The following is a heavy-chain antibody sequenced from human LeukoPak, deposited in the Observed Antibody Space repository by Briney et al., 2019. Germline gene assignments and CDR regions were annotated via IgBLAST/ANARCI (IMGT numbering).Heavy chain of an antibody. Sequence: SPSETLSLTCTVSGGSISSGSYYWSWIRQPAGKGLEWIGYIYYSGSTNYNPSLKSRVTISVDTSKNQFSLKLSSVTAADTAVYYCARDRMTYGSGSYYGSHYYYYMDVWGKGTTVTVSS. V-gene: IGHV4-61*10. CDR2: IYYSGST. D-gene: IGHD3-10*01. J-gene: IGHJ6*03. CDR3: ARDRMTYGSGSYYGSHYYYYMDV. CDR1: GGSISSGSYY.